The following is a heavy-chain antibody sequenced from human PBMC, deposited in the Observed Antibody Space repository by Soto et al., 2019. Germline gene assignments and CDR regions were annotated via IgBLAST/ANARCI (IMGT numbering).Heavy chain of an antibody. J-gene: IGHJ4*02. CDR3: VSVGVGIGNHFES. CDR2: IHYSGRT. Sequence: PSWCLSIPCGASNDSMKISYSACIRKTPGKILEGLGYIHYSGRTDYNPSLTSRATMSVDTSKNQFSLNLKSITAADTAVYYCVSVGVGIGNHFESWGRGTLVTSPQ. V-gene: IGHV4-59*12. CDR1: NDSMKISY. D-gene: IGHD1-26*01.